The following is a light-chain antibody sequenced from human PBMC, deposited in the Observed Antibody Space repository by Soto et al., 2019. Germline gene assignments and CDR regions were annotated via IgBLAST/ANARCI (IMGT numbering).Light chain of an antibody. V-gene: IGKV3-20*01. J-gene: IGKJ1*01. CDR3: QQYGGSPQT. Sequence: EIVLTQSPGTLPLSPGEGATLSCRASESVRGDYIAWYQQKPGQAPRLLIYGASSRTSGIPDRFSGSGPGTDFTLTIDRLEPEDLAVYYCQQYGGSPQTFGPGTKVDIK. CDR1: ESVRGDY. CDR2: GAS.